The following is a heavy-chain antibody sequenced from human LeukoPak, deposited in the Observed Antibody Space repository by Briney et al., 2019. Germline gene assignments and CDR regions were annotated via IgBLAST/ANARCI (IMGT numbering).Heavy chain of an antibody. J-gene: IGHJ4*02. V-gene: IGHV3-21*01. D-gene: IGHD3-22*01. CDR2: ISSSSSYI. CDR1: GFTFSSYS. Sequence: GGSLRLSCAASGFTFSSYSMNWVRQAPGKGLEWVSSISSSSSYIYYADSVKGRFTISRDNAKNSLYLQMNSLRAEDTAVYYCARDHRETHYDSSGYYLDYWGQGTLVTVSS. CDR3: ARDHRETHYDSSGYYLDY.